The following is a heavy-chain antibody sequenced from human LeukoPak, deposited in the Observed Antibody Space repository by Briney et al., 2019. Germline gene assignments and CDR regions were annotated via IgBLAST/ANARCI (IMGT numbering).Heavy chain of an antibody. CDR1: GGSISSYY. Sequence: PSETLSLTCTVSGGSISSYYWSWIRQAAGKGLDYIGRIYSDGGTNFNPSLKSRVTISVDPSKNQFSLNLSSVTAADTAVYYCAPPPYYYEANGYSVAWGQGTLVTVSS. D-gene: IGHD3-22*01. CDR2: IYSDGGT. V-gene: IGHV4-4*07. J-gene: IGHJ5*02. CDR3: APPPYYYEANGYSVA.